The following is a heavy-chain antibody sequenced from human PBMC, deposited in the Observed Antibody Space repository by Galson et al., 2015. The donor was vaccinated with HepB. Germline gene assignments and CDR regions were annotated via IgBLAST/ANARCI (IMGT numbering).Heavy chain of an antibody. CDR1: GGSISSYY. D-gene: IGHD4-17*01. J-gene: IGHJ4*02. V-gene: IGHV4-59*08. Sequence: SETLSLTCSVSGGSISSYYWSWIRQPPGKGLEWIGYIYYSGSTNYNPSLKSRVTISVDTSKNQFSLKLSSVTAADTAVYYCASFTVTTFFDYWGQGTLVTVSS. CDR3: ASFTVTTFFDY. CDR2: IYYSGST.